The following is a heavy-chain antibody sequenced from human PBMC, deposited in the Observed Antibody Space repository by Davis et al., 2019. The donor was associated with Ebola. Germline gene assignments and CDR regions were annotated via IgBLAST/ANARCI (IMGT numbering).Heavy chain of an antibody. Sequence: GGSLRLSGKGSGYSFTSYWIGWVRQMPGKGLEWMGIIYPGDSDTRYSPSFQGQVTISADKSISTAYLQWSSLKASDTAMYYCARGSRSYSDSSGYYSWGQGTLVTVSS. CDR1: GYSFTSYW. V-gene: IGHV5-51*01. CDR2: IYPGDSDT. J-gene: IGHJ4*02. D-gene: IGHD3-22*01. CDR3: ARGSRSYSDSSGYYS.